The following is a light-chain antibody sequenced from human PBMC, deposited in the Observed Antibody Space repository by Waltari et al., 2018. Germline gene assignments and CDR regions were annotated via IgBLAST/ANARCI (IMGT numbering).Light chain of an antibody. CDR1: QSIATY. V-gene: IGKV1-39*01. CDR3: QQTYSTPPK. CDR2: GAS. J-gene: IGKJ1*01. Sequence: DIQMTQSPSSLSASVGDRVTITCRASQSIATYLNWYQQKPGIAPKLLIYGASSLQSGVPSRFSGSGSGTDFTVIISSLHPEDFATYFCQQTYSTPPKFGQGTKVEI.